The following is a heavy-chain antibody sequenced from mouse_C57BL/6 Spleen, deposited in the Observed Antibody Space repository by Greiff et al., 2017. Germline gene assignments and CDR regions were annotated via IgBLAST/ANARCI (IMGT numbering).Heavy chain of an antibody. D-gene: IGHD2-1*01. CDR2: IDPSDSDT. J-gene: IGHJ3*01. Sequence: QVQLQQPGAELVRPGSSVKLSCKASGYTFTSYWMHWVKQRPIQGLEWIGNIDPSDSDTHYNQKFKDKATLTVDKSSSTAYMQLSSLTSEDSAVYYCASYGNPFAYWGQGTLVTVSA. CDR3: ASYGNPFAY. V-gene: IGHV1-52*01. CDR1: GYTFTSYW.